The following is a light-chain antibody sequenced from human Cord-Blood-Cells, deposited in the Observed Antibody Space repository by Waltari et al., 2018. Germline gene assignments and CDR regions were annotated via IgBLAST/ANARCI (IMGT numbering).Light chain of an antibody. Sequence: QSALTQPASVSGSPGPSITISCTGPSSDVGGYNYVSWYQQHPGKAPKLMIYDVSKRPSGVSNRFSGSKSGNTASLTISGLQAEDEADYYCSSYTSSSWVFGGGTKLTVL. CDR2: DVS. J-gene: IGLJ3*02. CDR1: SSDVGGYNY. V-gene: IGLV2-14*01. CDR3: SSYTSSSWV.